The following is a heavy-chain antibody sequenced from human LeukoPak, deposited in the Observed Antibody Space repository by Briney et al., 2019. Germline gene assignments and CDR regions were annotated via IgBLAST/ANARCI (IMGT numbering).Heavy chain of an antibody. Sequence: PGGSLRLSCVVSGITFSGYSMIWVRQAPGKGLEWLSFMTTSGNTIFYAESVKDRFTISRDNAKKSLYLQMNSLRAEDTAVYYCAREDSYGFGIDYWGQGTLVTVSS. CDR2: MTTSGNTI. CDR3: AREDSYGFGIDY. V-gene: IGHV3-48*01. D-gene: IGHD5-18*01. CDR1: GITFSGYS. J-gene: IGHJ4*02.